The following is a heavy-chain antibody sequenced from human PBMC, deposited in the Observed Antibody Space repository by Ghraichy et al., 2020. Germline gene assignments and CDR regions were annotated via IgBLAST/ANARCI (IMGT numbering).Heavy chain of an antibody. CDR2: IYYSGST. CDR3: AREWTTRNYYYGMDV. V-gene: IGHV4-59*01. D-gene: IGHD1-1*01. J-gene: IGHJ6*02. Sequence: LSLTCTVSGGSISSYYWSWIRQPPGKGLEWIGYIYYSGSTNYNPSLKSRVTISVDTSKNQFSLKLSSVTAADTAVYYCAREWTTRNYYYGMDVWGQGTTVTVSS. CDR1: GGSISSYY.